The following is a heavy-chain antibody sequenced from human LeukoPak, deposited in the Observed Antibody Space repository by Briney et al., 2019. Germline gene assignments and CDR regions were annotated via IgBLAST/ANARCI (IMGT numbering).Heavy chain of an antibody. J-gene: IGHJ4*02. CDR2: IIPIFGTA. Sequence: SVKVSCKASGDTFSSYAISWVRQAPGQGLEWMGGIIPIFGTANYAQKFQGRVTITADESTSTAYMELSSLRSEDTAVYCCARAGHYYGSGSSRLFDYWGQGTLVTVSS. V-gene: IGHV1-69*13. CDR1: GDTFSSYA. D-gene: IGHD3-10*01. CDR3: ARAGHYYGSGSSRLFDY.